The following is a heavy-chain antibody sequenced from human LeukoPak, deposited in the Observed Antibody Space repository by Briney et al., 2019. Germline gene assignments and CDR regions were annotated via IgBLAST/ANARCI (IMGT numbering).Heavy chain of an antibody. Sequence: GVSVKVSCKASGYTLTSYYMHWVRQTPGQGLEWMGIINPNDGSATYAQRFQGRVSMTRDTSTSTVYMDLQSLRSEDTAVYYSARGELLLDNWGQGTLVTVSS. V-gene: IGHV1-46*03. CDR1: GYTLTSYY. D-gene: IGHD3-10*01. J-gene: IGHJ4*02. CDR2: INPNDGSA. CDR3: ARGELLLDN.